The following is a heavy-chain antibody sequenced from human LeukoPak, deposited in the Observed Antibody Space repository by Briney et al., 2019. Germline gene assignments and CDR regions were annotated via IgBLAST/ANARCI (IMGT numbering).Heavy chain of an antibody. J-gene: IGHJ4*02. CDR2: IHYSGSST. Sequence: SETLSLTCTVSGGSISSNYWSSIRQPPGKGLEWLGYIHYSGSSTNYNPSLKSRLTISVDTSKNQFSLKLSSVTAADTAVYYCAREGTSSLIDYWGQGTLVTVSS. D-gene: IGHD1-1*01. CDR3: AREGTSSLIDY. CDR1: GGSISSNY. V-gene: IGHV4-59*01.